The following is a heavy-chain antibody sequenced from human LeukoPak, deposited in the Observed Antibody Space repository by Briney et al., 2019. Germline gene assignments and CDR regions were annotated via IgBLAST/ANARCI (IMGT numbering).Heavy chain of an antibody. CDR2: INHSGST. V-gene: IGHV4-34*01. D-gene: IGHD5-18*01. Sequence: PSETLSLTCAVYGGSFRDYYWSWIRQTPGKGLEWIGEINHSGSTKYSPSLKSRVIISIDTSKNQFSLKLSSVTAADTAVYYCARGGATPMVFRYWGQGTLVTVSS. J-gene: IGHJ4*02. CDR3: ARGGATPMVFRY. CDR1: GGSFRDYY.